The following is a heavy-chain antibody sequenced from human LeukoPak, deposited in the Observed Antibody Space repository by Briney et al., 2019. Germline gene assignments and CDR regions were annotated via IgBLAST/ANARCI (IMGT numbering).Heavy chain of an antibody. V-gene: IGHV4-31*03. Sequence: NPSETLSLTCTVSGDSINSGTHYWSWIRQHPVKGLERIAYIYYSGSTYYNPSLKSRVTISVVTSKNHFSLELRSATAADTAVYYCARQDYSYYYMDVWGEGTTVTVSS. J-gene: IGHJ6*03. CDR2: IYYSGST. CDR1: GDSINSGTHY. CDR3: ARQDYSYYYMDV.